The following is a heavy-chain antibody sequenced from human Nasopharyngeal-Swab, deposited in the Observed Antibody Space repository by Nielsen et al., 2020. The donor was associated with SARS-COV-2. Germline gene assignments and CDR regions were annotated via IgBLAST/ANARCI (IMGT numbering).Heavy chain of an antibody. CDR1: GYTFTNSP. Sequence: SVKVSCKTCGYTFTNSPIHWVRQAPGQGLEWMGGIIPIFGTANYAQKFQGRVTITADKSTSTAYMELSSLRSEDTAVYYCARGLIAAAMANWFDPWGQGTLVTVSS. CDR2: IIPIFGTA. CDR3: ARGLIAAAMANWFDP. D-gene: IGHD6-13*01. J-gene: IGHJ5*02. V-gene: IGHV1-69*06.